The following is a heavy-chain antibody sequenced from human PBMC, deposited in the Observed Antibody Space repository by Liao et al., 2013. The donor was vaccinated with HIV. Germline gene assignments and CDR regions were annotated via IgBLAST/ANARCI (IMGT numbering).Heavy chain of an antibody. V-gene: IGHV4-61*02. J-gene: IGHJ3*02. D-gene: IGHD6-19*01. Sequence: QVQLQQWGAGLVKPSQTLSLTCTVSGGSISSGSYYWSWIRQPAGKGLEWIGRIYTSGSTNYNPSLKSRVTISVDTSKNQFSLKLSSVTAADTAVYFCARVRLAVPGVDAFDIWGQGKMVTVSS. CDR1: GGSISSGSYY. CDR3: ARVRLAVPGVDAFDI. CDR2: IYTSGST.